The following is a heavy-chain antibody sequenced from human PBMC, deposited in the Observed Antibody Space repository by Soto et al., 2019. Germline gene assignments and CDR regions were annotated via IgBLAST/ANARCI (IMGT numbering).Heavy chain of an antibody. CDR1: GYTFTSYD. Sequence: QVQLVQSGAEVKKPGASVKVSCKASGYTFTSYDINWVRQATGQGLEWMGWMNPNSGNTGYAQKFQGRVTMTRNTSISTAYMELSSLRSEDTAVYYCARAHFRDYYYYYYMDVWGKGTTVTVSS. CDR3: ARAHFRDYYYYYYMDV. CDR2: MNPNSGNT. J-gene: IGHJ6*03. V-gene: IGHV1-8*01.